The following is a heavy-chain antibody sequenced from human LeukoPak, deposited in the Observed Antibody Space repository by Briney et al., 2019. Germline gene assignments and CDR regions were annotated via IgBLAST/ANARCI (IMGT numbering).Heavy chain of an antibody. V-gene: IGHV4-61*02. CDR3: ARDQGYAFDI. J-gene: IGHJ3*02. CDR2: IYTSGST. CDR1: GGSISSGSYY. Sequence: SETLSLTCTVSGGSISSGSYYWSWIRQPAGKGLEWIGRIYTSGSTNYNPSLKSRVTISVDTSKNQFSLKLSSMTAADTAVYYCARDQGYAFDIWGQGTMVTVSS.